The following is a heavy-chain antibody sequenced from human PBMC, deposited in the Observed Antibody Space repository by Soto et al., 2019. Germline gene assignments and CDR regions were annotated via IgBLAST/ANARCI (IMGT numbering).Heavy chain of an antibody. D-gene: IGHD3-16*01. CDR2: ISYDGSNK. CDR1: GFTFSSYG. V-gene: IGHV3-30*18. J-gene: IGHJ4*02. Sequence: GGSLRLSCAASGFTFSSYGMHWVRQAPGKGLEWVAVISYDGSNKYYADSVKGRFTISRDNSKNTLYLQMNSLRAEDTAVYYCAKVSSTDWKFKTDQGEPGESPVEFDYWGQGTLVTVSS. CDR3: AKVSSTDWKFKTDQGEPGESPVEFDY.